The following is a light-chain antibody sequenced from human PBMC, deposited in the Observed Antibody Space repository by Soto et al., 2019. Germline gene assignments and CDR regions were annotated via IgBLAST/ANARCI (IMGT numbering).Light chain of an antibody. CDR1: SGDIGAYNY. Sequence: QSALTQPRSVSGSPGQSVTFSCTGTSGDIGAYNYVSWYQFHPGKAPKMIIYDVTKRPSGVPDRFSGSKSANTASLTISGLQADDEADYYCCSYAGNYTLLFGGGTKVTVL. CDR3: CSYAGNYTLL. V-gene: IGLV2-11*01. J-gene: IGLJ2*01. CDR2: DVT.